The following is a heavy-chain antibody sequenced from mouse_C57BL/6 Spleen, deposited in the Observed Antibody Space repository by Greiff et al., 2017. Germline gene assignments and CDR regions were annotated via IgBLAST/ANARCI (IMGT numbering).Heavy chain of an antibody. Sequence: DVHLVESGGGLVKPGGSLKLSCAASGFTFSDYGMHWVRQAPEKGLEWVAYISSGSSTIYYADTVKGRFTISRDNAKNTLFLQMTSLRSEDTAMYYCARADYGSSRYYYAMDYWGQGTSVTVSS. D-gene: IGHD1-1*01. V-gene: IGHV5-17*01. CDR3: ARADYGSSRYYYAMDY. CDR2: ISSGSSTI. J-gene: IGHJ4*01. CDR1: GFTFSDYG.